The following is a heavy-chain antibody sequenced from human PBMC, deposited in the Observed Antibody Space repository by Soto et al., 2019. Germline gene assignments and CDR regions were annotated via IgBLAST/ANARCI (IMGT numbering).Heavy chain of an antibody. J-gene: IGHJ6*02. D-gene: IGHD6-19*01. V-gene: IGHV4-61*01. CDR2: IYYSGST. CDR3: ARGIEGWYQGRYYYGMDV. CDR1: GGSVSSGSYY. Sequence: SETLSLTCTVSGGSVSSGSYYWSWIRQPPGKGLEWIGYIYYSGSTNYNPSLKSRVTISVDTSKNQFSLKLSSVTAADTAVYYCARGIEGWYQGRYYYGMDVWGQGTTLTVSS.